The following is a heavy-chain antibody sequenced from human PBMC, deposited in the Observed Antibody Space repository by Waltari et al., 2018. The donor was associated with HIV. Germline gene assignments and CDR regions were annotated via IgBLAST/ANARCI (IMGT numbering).Heavy chain of an antibody. D-gene: IGHD3-16*01. CDR1: GSSHNEPCWSALRQYPDT. Sequence: HVPLRQWGAGLLKPSDTLSHFCAIYGSSHNEPCWSALRQYPDTGPAWIRQSPDKGLEWIGENDHNGETNYNPSFKSRVTISLDMSKNQFSLKLKSATAADTAVYFCVRGLGSRPFYRSYEPWGQGSPVTVSS. V-gene: IGHV4-34*01. CDR3: VRGLGSRPFYRSYEP. CDR2: NDHNGET. J-gene: IGHJ5*02.